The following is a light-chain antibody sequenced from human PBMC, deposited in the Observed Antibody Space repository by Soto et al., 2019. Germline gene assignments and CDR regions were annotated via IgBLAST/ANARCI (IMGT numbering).Light chain of an antibody. V-gene: IGKV3-15*01. CDR2: GAS. J-gene: IGKJ4*01. CDR1: QSVSSN. CDR3: QQFNNWPLT. Sequence: EIVMTQSPATLSVSPGERATLSCRASQSVSSNLAWYQQKPGQAPRLLIYGASTRATGFPPRFSGSGSGTEFTLTISSLQSEDFAVYYCQQFNNWPLTFGGGTKVEIK.